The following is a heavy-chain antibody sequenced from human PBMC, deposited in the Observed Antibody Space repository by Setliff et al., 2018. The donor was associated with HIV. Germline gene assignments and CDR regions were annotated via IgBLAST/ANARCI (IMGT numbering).Heavy chain of an antibody. CDR1: GYTFTNYG. D-gene: IGHD3-22*01. CDR3: ARFGDYDDSSGYITDY. Sequence: GASVKVSCKASGYTFTNYGISWVRQAPGQGLEWMGWISAYNGNTNYAQKLQGRVTLTTDTSTSTAYMELRSLRSDDTAVYYCARFGDYDDSSGYITDYWGQGTLVTVS. J-gene: IGHJ4*02. CDR2: ISAYNGNT. V-gene: IGHV1-18*01.